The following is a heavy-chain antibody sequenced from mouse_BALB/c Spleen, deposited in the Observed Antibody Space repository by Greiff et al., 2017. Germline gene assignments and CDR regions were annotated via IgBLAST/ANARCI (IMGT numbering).Heavy chain of an antibody. CDR3: AKHEVRRYFDY. J-gene: IGHJ2*01. CDR2: ISSGGSYT. CDR1: GFTFSSYG. V-gene: IGHV5-6*01. Sequence: EVQLVESGGDLVKPGGSLNLSCAASGFTFSSYGMSWVRQTPDKRLEWVATISSGGSYTYYPDSVKGRFTITRDNTKNTLYLQMSSLKSEATDMYYCAKHEVRRYFDYWGQGTTLTVSS. D-gene: IGHD2-14*01.